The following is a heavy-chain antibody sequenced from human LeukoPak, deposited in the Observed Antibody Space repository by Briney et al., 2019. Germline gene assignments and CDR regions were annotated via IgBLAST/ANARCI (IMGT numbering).Heavy chain of an antibody. V-gene: IGHV4-4*07. CDR1: GGSISSYY. Sequence: KPSETLSPTCSVSGGSISSYYWSWIRQPAGKGLEWLGRIHTSGSTNYNPSLKSRVTMSVDTSKKQFSLKLTSVTAADAAVYYCARAGDYGDYVGWFDPWGQGTLVTVSS. CDR3: ARAGDYGDYVGWFDP. D-gene: IGHD4-17*01. J-gene: IGHJ5*02. CDR2: IHTSGST.